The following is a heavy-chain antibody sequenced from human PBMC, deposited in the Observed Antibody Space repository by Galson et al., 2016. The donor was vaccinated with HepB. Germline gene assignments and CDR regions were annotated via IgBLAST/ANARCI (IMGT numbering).Heavy chain of an antibody. D-gene: IGHD2-2*01. Sequence: ETLSLTCTVSGGSTISSSYYWGWIRQPPGKGLEWIGPIYYRGNPYYNPSLKSRVSISVDTSKNQFSLRLTSVTAADTAVYYCARRLKYCSGPSCNFDYWGQGTLVTVSS. CDR2: IYYRGNP. V-gene: IGHV4-39*01. CDR1: GGSTISSSYY. J-gene: IGHJ4*02. CDR3: ARRLKYCSGPSCNFDY.